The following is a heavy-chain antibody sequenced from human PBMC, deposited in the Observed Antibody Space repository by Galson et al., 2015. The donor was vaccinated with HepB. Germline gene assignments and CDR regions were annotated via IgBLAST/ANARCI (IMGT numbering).Heavy chain of an antibody. CDR2: IRSKANNYAT. CDR1: EFTFSGSA. Sequence: SLRLSCAASEFTFSGSAIHWVRQASGKGPEGVGRIRSKANNYATSYVPSLKGRFTISRDDSKNMAYLHMKSLKTEDTAVYCCSRMGDLSGYSSRWGQGTLVTVSS. D-gene: IGHD6-13*01. CDR3: SRMGDLSGYSSR. V-gene: IGHV3-73*01. J-gene: IGHJ4*02.